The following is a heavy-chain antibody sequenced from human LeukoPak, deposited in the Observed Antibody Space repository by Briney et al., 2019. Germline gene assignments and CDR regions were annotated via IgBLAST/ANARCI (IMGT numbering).Heavy chain of an antibody. CDR1: GYTFTTYY. CDR2: INPSGGTT. V-gene: IGHV1-46*01. CDR3: ARGPPTSSNWFDP. Sequence: GASVKVSCKASGYTFTTYYMHWVRQAPGQGFEWMGIINPSGGTTNYAQRFQGRVTMTRDTSTSTVYMELSSLRSEDTAVYYCARGPPTSSNWFDPWGQGTLVTVSS. J-gene: IGHJ5*02.